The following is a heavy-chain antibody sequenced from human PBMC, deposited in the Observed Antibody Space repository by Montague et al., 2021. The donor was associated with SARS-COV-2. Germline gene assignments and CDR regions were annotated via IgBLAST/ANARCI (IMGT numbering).Heavy chain of an antibody. CDR1: GGSISSSSYY. V-gene: IGHV4-39*07. CDR2: IYYSGST. J-gene: IGHJ6*02. CDR3: ARDLAGHYGSGGYGGMDG. D-gene: IGHD3-10*01. Sequence: SETLSLTCTVSGGSISSSSYYWGWIRQPPGKGLEWIGSIYYSGSTYYNPSLKSRVTISVDTSKNQFSLKLSSVTAADTAVYYCARDLAGHYGSGGYGGMDGWGQGTTVTVSS.